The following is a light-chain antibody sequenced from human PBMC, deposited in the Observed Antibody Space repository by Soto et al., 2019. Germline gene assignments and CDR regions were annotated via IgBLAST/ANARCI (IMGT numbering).Light chain of an antibody. CDR2: SAS. V-gene: IGKV1-39*01. J-gene: IGKJ1*01. CDR1: QNIRDL. Sequence: DIQMTQSASSLSASLGDRVSIPCRASQNIRDLLNWYQQKPGKAPELLIFSASSLQSGVPSRFSGSGSGTDFTLTIGSLQREDFATYFCQQTYSTPPTFDQGTRVEI. CDR3: QQTYSTPPT.